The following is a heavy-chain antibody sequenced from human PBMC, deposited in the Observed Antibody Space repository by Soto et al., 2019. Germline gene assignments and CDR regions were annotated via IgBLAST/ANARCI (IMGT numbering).Heavy chain of an antibody. CDR2: IRYDGTYK. D-gene: IGHD6-13*01. Sequence: GGSLRLSCAASGFAFNTYGIQWVRQAPGKGLEWVAVIRYDGTYKYYADSVNGRFTISRDNSKNTVYLQMNGLRAEDTAVYHCASARIAAAGPKWLDPWGQGTLVTVSS. CDR1: GFAFNTYG. J-gene: IGHJ5*02. CDR3: ASARIAAAGPKWLDP. V-gene: IGHV3-33*01.